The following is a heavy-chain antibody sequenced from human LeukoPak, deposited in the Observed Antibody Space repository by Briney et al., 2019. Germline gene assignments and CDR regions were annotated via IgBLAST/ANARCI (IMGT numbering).Heavy chain of an antibody. V-gene: IGHV1-2*02. J-gene: IGHJ4*02. Sequence: ASVKVSCKASGYTFTRYYMHWVRQAPGQGLEGMGWINPNSGGTNYAQKFQGRVTMTRDTSISTAYMELSRLRSDDTAVYYCARGKGLYCSSTSCYRNFDYWGQGTLVTVSS. CDR1: GYTFTRYY. D-gene: IGHD2-2*01. CDR2: INPNSGGT. CDR3: ARGKGLYCSSTSCYRNFDY.